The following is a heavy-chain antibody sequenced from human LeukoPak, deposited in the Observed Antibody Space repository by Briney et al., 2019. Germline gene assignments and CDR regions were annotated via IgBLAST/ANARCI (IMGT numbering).Heavy chain of an antibody. CDR2: ISAYNGNT. Sequence: ASVKVSCKASGYTFTSYGISWVRQAPGQGLEWMGWISAYNGNTNYAQKLQGRVTMTTDTSTSTAYMELRSLRSDDTAVYYCARDRGRYDSSGYDYWGQGTLVTVSS. CDR3: ARDRGRYDSSGYDY. CDR1: GYTFTSYG. V-gene: IGHV1-18*01. D-gene: IGHD3-22*01. J-gene: IGHJ4*02.